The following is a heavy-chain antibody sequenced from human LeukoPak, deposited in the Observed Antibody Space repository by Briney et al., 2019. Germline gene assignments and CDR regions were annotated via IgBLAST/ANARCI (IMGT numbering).Heavy chain of an antibody. V-gene: IGHV6-1*01. CDR3: ARDSVDYYGSGSYYNVIIGFDY. J-gene: IGHJ4*02. D-gene: IGHD3-10*01. CDR1: GDSVSSNSAA. Sequence: SQTLSLTCAISGDSVSSNSAAWTWIRQSPSRGLEWLGRTYYRSKWYNDYAVSVKSRITINPDTSKNQFSLQLNSVTPEDTAVYYCARDSVDYYGSGSYYNVIIGFDYWGQGTLVTVSS. CDR2: TYYRSKWYN.